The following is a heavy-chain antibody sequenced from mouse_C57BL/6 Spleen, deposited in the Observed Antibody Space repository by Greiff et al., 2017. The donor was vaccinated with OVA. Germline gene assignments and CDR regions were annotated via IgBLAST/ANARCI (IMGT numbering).Heavy chain of an antibody. D-gene: IGHD1-1*01. J-gene: IGHJ1*03. CDR2: ISYSGST. CDR1: GYSITSDY. Sequence: EVMLVESGPGLAKPSQTLSLTCPVTGYSITSDYWNWIRKFPGNKLEYMGYISYSGSTYSNPSLKSRISITRDTSKNQYYLQWNSVTTDDTATYYCAGSAYGSNWYFDVWGTGTTVTVSS. V-gene: IGHV3-8*01. CDR3: AGSAYGSNWYFDV.